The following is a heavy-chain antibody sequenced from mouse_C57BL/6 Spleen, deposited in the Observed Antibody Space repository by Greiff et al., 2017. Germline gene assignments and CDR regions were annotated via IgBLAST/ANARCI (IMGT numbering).Heavy chain of an antibody. CDR1: GFTFSDYG. CDR2: ISSGSSTI. D-gene: IGHD3-2*02. CDR3: TRQLRLHAMDY. V-gene: IGHV5-17*01. J-gene: IGHJ4*01. Sequence: VQLQQSGGGLVKPGGSLKLSCAASGFTFSDYGMHWVRQAPEKGLEWVAYISSGSSTIYYADTVKGRFTISRDNAKNTLFLQMTSLGSEDTAMYYCTRQLRLHAMDYWGQGTSVTVSS.